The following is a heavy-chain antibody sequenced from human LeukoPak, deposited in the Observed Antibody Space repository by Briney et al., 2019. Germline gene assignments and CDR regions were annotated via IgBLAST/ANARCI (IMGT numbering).Heavy chain of an antibody. CDR3: ARIGSSLGYYYMDV. CDR1: GYTFTSYD. V-gene: IGHV1-8*03. CDR2: MNPNSGNT. D-gene: IGHD6-13*01. J-gene: IGHJ6*03. Sequence: ASVTVSCTSSGYTFTSYDINWVRQATGQGLEWMGWMNPNSGNTGYAQKFQGRVTITRNTSISTAYMELSSLRSEDTAVYYCARIGSSLGYYYMDVWGKGTTVTVSS.